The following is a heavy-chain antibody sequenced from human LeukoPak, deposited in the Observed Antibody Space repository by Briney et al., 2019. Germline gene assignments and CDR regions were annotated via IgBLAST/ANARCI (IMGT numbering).Heavy chain of an antibody. D-gene: IGHD1-1*01. Sequence: GRSLRLSCAASGFTFSNYAMHWVRQAPDKGLEWVAVISYDGSNKYYADSVKGRLTISRDNSKNTLYLQMNSLRAEGTAVYYCAKEVQNFFDYWGQGTLVTVSS. CDR1: GFTFSNYA. CDR2: ISYDGSNK. V-gene: IGHV3-30-3*01. CDR3: AKEVQNFFDY. J-gene: IGHJ4*02.